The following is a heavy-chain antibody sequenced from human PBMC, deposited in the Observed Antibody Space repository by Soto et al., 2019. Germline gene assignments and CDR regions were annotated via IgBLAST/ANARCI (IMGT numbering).Heavy chain of an antibody. CDR2: ISAYNGNT. CDR3: ARDDYYYGSASYYNPLFRVGSDYGMDV. CDR1: GYTFTSYG. V-gene: IGHV1-18*01. D-gene: IGHD3-10*01. J-gene: IGHJ6*02. Sequence: ASVKVSFKASGYTFTSYGISWVRQAPGQGREWMGWISAYNGNTNYAQKLQGRVTMTTDTSTSTAYMELTSLRSDDTAVYYCARDDYYYGSASYYNPLFRVGSDYGMDVWGQGTTVTVS.